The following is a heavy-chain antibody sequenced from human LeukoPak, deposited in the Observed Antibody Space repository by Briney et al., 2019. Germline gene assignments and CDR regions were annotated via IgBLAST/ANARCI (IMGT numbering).Heavy chain of an antibody. Sequence: PGGSLRPSCAASGFTFSDSAMTWVRQAPGKGLEWVSLISFSGDSIYYADSVRGRFTISRDNSKDTLYLQTNSLRAEDTAIYYCARDIQLSTWGLGTMVTVSS. V-gene: IGHV3-23*01. CDR3: ARDIQLST. CDR1: GFTFSDSA. CDR2: ISFSGDSI. J-gene: IGHJ3*01. D-gene: IGHD5-24*01.